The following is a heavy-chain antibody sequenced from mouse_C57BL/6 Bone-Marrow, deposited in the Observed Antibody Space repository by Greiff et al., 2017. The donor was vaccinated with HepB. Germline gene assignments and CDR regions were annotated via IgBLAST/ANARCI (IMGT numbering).Heavy chain of an antibody. CDR3: VRHPYYYGSSYWYFDV. V-gene: IGHV10-1*01. D-gene: IGHD1-1*01. Sequence: EVQWVESGGGLVQPKGSLKLSCAASGFSFNTYAMNWVRQAPGKGLEWVARIRSKSNNYATYYADSVKDRFTISRDDSESMLYLQMNNLKTEDTAMYYCVRHPYYYGSSYWYFDVWGTGTTVTVSS. J-gene: IGHJ1*03. CDR1: GFSFNTYA. CDR2: IRSKSNNYAT.